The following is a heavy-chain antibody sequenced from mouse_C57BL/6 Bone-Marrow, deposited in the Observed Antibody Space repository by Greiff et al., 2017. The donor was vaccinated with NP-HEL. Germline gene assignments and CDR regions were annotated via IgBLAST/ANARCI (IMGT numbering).Heavy chain of an antibody. J-gene: IGHJ1*03. CDR3: TTWALRKYFEG. V-gene: IGHV14-4*01. CDR2: IDPENGDT. D-gene: IGHD1-1*01. CDR1: GFNIKDDY. Sequence: VQLQQSGAELVRPGASVKLSCTASGFNIKDDYMHWVKQRPEQGLEWIGWIDPENGDTEYASKFQGKATITADTSSNTAYLQLSSLTSEDTAGYYCTTWALRKYFEGWGTGTTVTASS.